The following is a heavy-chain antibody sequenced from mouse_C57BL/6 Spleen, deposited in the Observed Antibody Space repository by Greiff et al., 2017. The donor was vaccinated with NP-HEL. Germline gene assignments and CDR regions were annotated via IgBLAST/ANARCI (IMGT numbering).Heavy chain of an antibody. CDR1: GYTFTSYG. Sequence: EVKLQESGAELVRPGSSVKMSCKTSGYTFTSYGINWVKQRPGQGLEWIGYIYIGNGYTEYNEKFKGKATLTSDTSSSTAYMQLSSLTSEDSAIYFCASQPGLTDWYFDVWGTGTTVTVSS. D-gene: IGHD1-1*01. CDR3: ASQPGLTDWYFDV. J-gene: IGHJ1*03. CDR2: IYIGNGYT. V-gene: IGHV1-58*01.